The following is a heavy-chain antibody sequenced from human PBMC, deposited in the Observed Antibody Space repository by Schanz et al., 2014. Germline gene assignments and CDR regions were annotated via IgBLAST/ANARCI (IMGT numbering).Heavy chain of an antibody. D-gene: IGHD1-1*01. V-gene: IGHV3-23*01. CDR1: GFTFSAYA. CDR3: AKIERNED. J-gene: IGHJ4*02. Sequence: EVQLLESGGGLVQPGGSLRLSCAASGFTFSAYAMTWVRQIPGKVLEWVSAISASGGTTYYADSVKGRFTISRDNSKNTLYLQMNSLRAEDTAVYFCAKIERNEDWGQGTLVTVSS. CDR2: ISASGGTT.